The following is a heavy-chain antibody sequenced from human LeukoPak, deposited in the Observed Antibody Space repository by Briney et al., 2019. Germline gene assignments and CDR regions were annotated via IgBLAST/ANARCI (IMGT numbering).Heavy chain of an antibody. CDR2: ISSSSSYI. V-gene: IGHV3-21*01. CDR3: ARDQTYYCDSSGYDAFDI. Sequence: GGSLRLSCAASGFTFSSYSMNWVRQAPGKGLEWVSSISSSSSYIYYADSVKGRFTISRDNAKNSLYLQMNSLRAEDTAVYYCARDQTYYCDSSGYDAFDIWGQGTMVTVSS. J-gene: IGHJ3*02. D-gene: IGHD3-22*01. CDR1: GFTFSSYS.